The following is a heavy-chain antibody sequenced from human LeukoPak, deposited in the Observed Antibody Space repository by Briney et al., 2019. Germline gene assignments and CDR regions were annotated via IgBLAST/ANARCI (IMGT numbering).Heavy chain of an antibody. CDR2: ISWNSGSI. J-gene: IGHJ4*02. CDR3: AKGYGSGRLLGTDY. V-gene: IGHV3-9*01. Sequence: GGSLRLSCAASGFTFDDYAMHWVRQAPGKGLEWVSGISWNSGSIGYADPVKGRFTISRDNAKNSLYLQMNSLRAEDTALYYCAKGYGSGRLLGTDYWGQGTLVTVSS. CDR1: GFTFDDYA. D-gene: IGHD3-10*01.